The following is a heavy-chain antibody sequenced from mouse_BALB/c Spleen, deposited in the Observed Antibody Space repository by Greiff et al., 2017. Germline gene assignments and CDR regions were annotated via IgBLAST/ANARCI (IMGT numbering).Heavy chain of an antibody. V-gene: IGHV5-6-5*01. CDR2: ISSGGST. D-gene: IGHD4-1*01. CDR1: GFTFSSYA. Sequence: EVKVEESGGGLVKPGGSLKLSCAASGFTFSSYAMSWVRQTPEKRLEWVASISSGGSTYYPDSVKGRFTISRDNARNILYLQMSSLRSEDTAMYYCARDWDARFAYWGQGTLVTVSA. CDR3: ARDWDARFAY. J-gene: IGHJ3*01.